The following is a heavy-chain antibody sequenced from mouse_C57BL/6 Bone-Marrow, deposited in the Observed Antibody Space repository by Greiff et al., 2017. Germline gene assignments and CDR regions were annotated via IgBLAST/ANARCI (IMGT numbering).Heavy chain of an antibody. J-gene: IGHJ2*01. CDR2: INYDGSST. V-gene: IGHV5-16*01. CDR3: TRGRSWDSFCDY. D-gene: IGHD4-1*01. CDR1: GFTFSDYY. Sequence: EVKLVESEGGLVQPGRSLTLSCTAPGFTFSDYYMAWVRQAPEKGLEWVANINYDGSSTYYLASLKTRFIISSANAKHILYLQMSRLKSEDTATYYCTRGRSWDSFCDYWGQGTTLTVSS.